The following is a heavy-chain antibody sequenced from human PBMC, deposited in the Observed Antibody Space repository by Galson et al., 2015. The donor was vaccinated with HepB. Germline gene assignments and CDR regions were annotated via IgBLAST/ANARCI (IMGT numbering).Heavy chain of an antibody. CDR3: ARDYFMIRFGTNLRKDWYFDR. CDR2: LNPGNGDT. D-gene: IGHD3-16*01. Sequence: SVKVSCKASGYMFGDYALHWVRQAPGQRLEWMGWLNPGNGDTEYSQRFQDRVTITRDTSASTSYMELTNLRSEDTALYYCARDYFMIRFGTNLRKDWYFDRWGRGTLVTVSS. CDR1: GYMFGDYA. V-gene: IGHV1-3*01. J-gene: IGHJ2*01.